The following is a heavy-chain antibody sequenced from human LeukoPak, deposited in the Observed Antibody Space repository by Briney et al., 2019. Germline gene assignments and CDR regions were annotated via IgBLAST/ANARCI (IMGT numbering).Heavy chain of an antibody. CDR1: GYTFTSYG. J-gene: IGHJ4*02. D-gene: IGHD5-24*01. CDR2: ISAYNGNT. CDR3: ALHNRDVYNMGPFDY. V-gene: IGHV1-18*01. Sequence: ASVKVSCKASGYTFTSYGISWVRQAPGQGLEWMGWISAYNGNTNYAQKLQGRVTMTTDTSTSTAYMELRSLRSDDTAVYYCALHNRDVYNMGPFDYWGQGTLVTVSS.